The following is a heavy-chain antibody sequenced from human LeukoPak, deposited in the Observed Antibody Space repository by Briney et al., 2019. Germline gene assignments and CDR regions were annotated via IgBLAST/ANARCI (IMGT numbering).Heavy chain of an antibody. CDR3: AIHEYSGSYYGLSWFDP. CDR1: GGSISSSGYY. CDR2: IYYSGST. V-gene: IGHV4-39*01. J-gene: IGHJ5*02. D-gene: IGHD1-26*01. Sequence: SETLSLTCTVSGGSISSSGYYWGWIRQPPGKALEWIASIYYSGSTYYNPSLKSRVTISVDTSKNQLSLKLSSLTAADTAVYYCAIHEYSGSYYGLSWFDPWGQGTLVTVSS.